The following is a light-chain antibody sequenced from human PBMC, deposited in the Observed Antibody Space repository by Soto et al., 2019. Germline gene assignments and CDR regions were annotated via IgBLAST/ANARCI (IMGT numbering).Light chain of an antibody. CDR3: LQHNRYPRT. CDR2: AAS. J-gene: IGKJ1*01. Sequence: DIQMTQSPSSLSASVGDRVTITCRASQSISSSLNWYQQKPGKAPKLLIYAASSLQSGVPSRFSGSGSGTDCTLTISSLQPEDFATYYCLQHNRYPRTFGQGTKVEIK. V-gene: IGKV1-39*01. CDR1: QSISSS.